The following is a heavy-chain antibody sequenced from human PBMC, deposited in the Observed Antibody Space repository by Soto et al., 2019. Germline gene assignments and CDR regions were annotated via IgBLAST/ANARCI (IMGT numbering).Heavy chain of an antibody. CDR2: ISYDGSNK. J-gene: IGHJ6*02. CDR1: GFTFSSYG. Sequence: QVQLVESGGGVVQPGRSLRLSCAASGFTFSSYGMHWVRQAPGKGLEWGAVISYDGSNKYYADSVKGRFTISRDNSKNSLYLQMNSLRAEDTAVYYCAKDMIVGAYGTKYGMDVWGQGTTVTVSS. V-gene: IGHV3-30*18. CDR3: AKDMIVGAYGTKYGMDV. D-gene: IGHD1-26*01.